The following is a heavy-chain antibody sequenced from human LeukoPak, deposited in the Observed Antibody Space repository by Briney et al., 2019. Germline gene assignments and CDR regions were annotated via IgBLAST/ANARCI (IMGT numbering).Heavy chain of an antibody. V-gene: IGHV3-7*01. CDR3: AREGSGSYYPDY. CDR1: GFTFSSYW. D-gene: IGHD3-10*01. Sequence: GESLRLSCAASGFTFSSYWMSWVRQAPGKGLEWVTNIKQDGTEKNYVDSVKGRFTISRDNAKKSLYLQMNSLRVDDTAVYYCAREGSGSYYPDYWGQGTLVTVSS. J-gene: IGHJ4*02. CDR2: IKQDGTEK.